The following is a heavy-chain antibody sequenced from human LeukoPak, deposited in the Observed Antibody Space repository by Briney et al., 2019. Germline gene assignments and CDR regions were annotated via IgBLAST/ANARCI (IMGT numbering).Heavy chain of an antibody. CDR3: ARAIVVVVAATCHFDY. D-gene: IGHD2-15*01. Sequence: GGSLRLSCAASGFIFTDYWMNWVRQAPGKGLEWVANIKQDGSEKYYVDSVKGRFTISRDNAKNSLYLQMNSLRAEDTAVYYCARAIVVVVAATCHFDYWGQGTLVTVSS. CDR2: IKQDGSEK. V-gene: IGHV3-7*01. J-gene: IGHJ4*02. CDR1: GFIFTDYW.